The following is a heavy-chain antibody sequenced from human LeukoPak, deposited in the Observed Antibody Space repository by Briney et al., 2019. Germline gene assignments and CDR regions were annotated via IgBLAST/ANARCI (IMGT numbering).Heavy chain of an antibody. J-gene: IGHJ6*03. CDR2: IREAGGGT. V-gene: IGHV3-23*01. CDR3: ASRGYCSSTSCYMYYYYMDV. CDR1: GITLSNYG. Sequence: GGSLRLSCVVSGITLSNYGMSWVRQAPGKGLEWVSGIREAGGGTKYADSVKGRFTISRDNSKNTLYLQMNSLRAEDTAVYYCASRGYCSSTSCYMYYYYMDVWGKGTTVTVSS. D-gene: IGHD2-2*02.